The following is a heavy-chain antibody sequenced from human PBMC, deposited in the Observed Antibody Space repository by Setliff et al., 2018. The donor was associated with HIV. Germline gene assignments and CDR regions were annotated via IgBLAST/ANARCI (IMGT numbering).Heavy chain of an antibody. CDR1: GGPITSNTYF. V-gene: IGHV4-39*01. D-gene: IGHD6-19*01. CDR2: IYHSGNT. J-gene: IGHJ4*02. Sequence: CNVSGGPITSNTYFWDWIRQAPGKGLEWIGSIYHSGNTYYNPSLKSRVSISVDTSKRQFSLKLTSVTAGDSALYYCARRRGQKATGWYYFDFWGQGALVTVSS. CDR3: ARRRGQKATGWYYFDF.